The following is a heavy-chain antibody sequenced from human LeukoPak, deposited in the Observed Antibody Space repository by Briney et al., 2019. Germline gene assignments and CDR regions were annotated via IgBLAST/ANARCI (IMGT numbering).Heavy chain of an antibody. Sequence: PSETLSLTCTVSGGSISSYYWSWIRQPPGKGLEWIGYNYYSGSTNYNPSLKSRVTISVDTSKNQFSLKLSSVTAADTAVYYCAREDIHCTNGVCQRRFDYWGQGTLVTVSS. CDR1: GGSISSYY. J-gene: IGHJ4*02. V-gene: IGHV4-59*01. D-gene: IGHD2-8*01. CDR2: NYYSGST. CDR3: AREDIHCTNGVCQRRFDY.